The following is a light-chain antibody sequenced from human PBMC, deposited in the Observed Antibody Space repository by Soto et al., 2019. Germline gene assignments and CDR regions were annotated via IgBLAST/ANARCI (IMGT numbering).Light chain of an antibody. CDR1: QSISSW. CDR3: QQYNSYSLPT. Sequence: IQMTQSPSTLSASVGDRVTITCRASQSISSWLAWYQQKPGKAPKLLIYDASSLESGVPSRFSGSGSGTEFTLTISSLQPDDFAPYYCQQYNSYSLPTFGQGTKVDIK. CDR2: DAS. V-gene: IGKV1-5*01. J-gene: IGKJ1*01.